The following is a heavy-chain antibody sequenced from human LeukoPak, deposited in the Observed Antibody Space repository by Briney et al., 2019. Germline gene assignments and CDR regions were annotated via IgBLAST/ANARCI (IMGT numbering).Heavy chain of an antibody. D-gene: IGHD2-2*01. Sequence: PGGSLRLSCAASGFTFSTYAMSWVRQAPEQGLEWVSSISGDGGSTYYAESVKGRFTISRDNSKNTLYLQMNSLRAEDTAVYYCAKRPDCSTTNCFRFEYWGQGTLVTVSS. CDR2: ISGDGGST. V-gene: IGHV3-23*01. CDR1: GFTFSTYA. J-gene: IGHJ4*02. CDR3: AKRPDCSTTNCFRFEY.